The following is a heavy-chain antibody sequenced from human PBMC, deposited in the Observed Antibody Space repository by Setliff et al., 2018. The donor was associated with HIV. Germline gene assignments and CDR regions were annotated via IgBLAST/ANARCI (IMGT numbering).Heavy chain of an antibody. CDR1: GYNFLNYW. V-gene: IGHV5-10-1*01. CDR3: ASGFCNTPSCYIGVLDH. CDR2: IDPVDSQT. D-gene: IGHD2-2*02. J-gene: IGHJ4*02. Sequence: RGESLKISCKGSGYNFLNYWISWVRQVPGKGPEWMGRIDPVDSQTTYTPSFQGHVAFSVDKSISTAYLQWRSLKASDTAMYYCASGFCNTPSCYIGVLDHWGLGTLVTVSS.